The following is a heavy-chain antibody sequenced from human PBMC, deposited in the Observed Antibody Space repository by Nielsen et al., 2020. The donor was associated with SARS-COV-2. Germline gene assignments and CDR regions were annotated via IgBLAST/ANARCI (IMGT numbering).Heavy chain of an antibody. Sequence: GSLRLSCTVSGYSISSGYYWGWIRQPPGKGLEWIGSIYHSGSTYYNPSLKSRVTISVDTSKNQFSLKLSSVTAADTAVYYCARVLGRVELLFDYWGQGTLVTVSS. D-gene: IGHD1-7*01. CDR1: GYSISSGYY. J-gene: IGHJ4*02. CDR2: IYHSGST. CDR3: ARVLGRVELLFDY. V-gene: IGHV4-38-2*02.